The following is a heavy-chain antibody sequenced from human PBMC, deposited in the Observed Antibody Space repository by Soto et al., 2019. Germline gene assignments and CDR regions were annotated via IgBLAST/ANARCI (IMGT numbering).Heavy chain of an antibody. V-gene: IGHV3-74*01. CDR3: ARLYAGANEY. J-gene: IGHJ4*02. CDR2: INSDGSST. Sequence: EVQLVESGGGLVQPGGSLRLSCAASGFTFRTYWMHWVRQAPGKGLVWVSRINSDGSSTIYADSVKGRFTISRDNAKNTLNLQMNSLRAEDTAVYYCARLYAGANEYWGQGTLVTVSS. D-gene: IGHD3-10*01. CDR1: GFTFRTYW.